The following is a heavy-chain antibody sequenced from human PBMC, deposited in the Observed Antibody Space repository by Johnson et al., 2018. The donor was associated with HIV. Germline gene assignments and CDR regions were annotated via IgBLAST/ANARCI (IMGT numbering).Heavy chain of an antibody. CDR1: GFTFSSYP. V-gene: IGHV3-30-3*01. D-gene: IGHD4-11*01. J-gene: IGHJ3*02. CDR3: ARERGYYGNPAFDI. Sequence: QVQLVESGGGVVQPGRSLRLSCAASGFTFSSYPLHWVRQAPGKGLEWVAVLSYDGSNKFYTDYVKGRFTISRHNSKNTLYLQMNSLRTEDTAVYYCARERGYYGNPAFDIWGQGTMVTVSS. CDR2: LSYDGSNK.